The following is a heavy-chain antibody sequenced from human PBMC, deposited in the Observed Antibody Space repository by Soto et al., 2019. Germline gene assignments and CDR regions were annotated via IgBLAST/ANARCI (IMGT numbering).Heavy chain of an antibody. CDR3: ARASYDILTGYFDY. CDR1: GFTFSSYD. D-gene: IGHD3-9*01. Sequence: GGSLRLSCAASGFTFSSYDMHWVRQATGKGLEWVSAIGTAGDTYYPGSVKGRFTISRENAKNSLYLQMNSLRAEDTAVYYCARASYDILTGYFDYWGQGTLVTVSS. V-gene: IGHV3-13*01. CDR2: IGTAGDT. J-gene: IGHJ4*02.